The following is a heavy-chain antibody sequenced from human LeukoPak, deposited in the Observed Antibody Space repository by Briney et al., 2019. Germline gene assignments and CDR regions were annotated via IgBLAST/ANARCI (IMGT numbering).Heavy chain of an antibody. Sequence: TGGSLRLSCAASGFTFSSYAMHWVRQPPGKGLEWVAIIWYDGSNKTYEDSVKGRFTISRDNSKNTLYLQMNSLRAEDTAVYYCARGVDYYENSGTIDYWGQGTLVTVSS. CDR2: IWYDGSNK. CDR1: GFTFSSYA. CDR3: ARGVDYYENSGTIDY. D-gene: IGHD3-22*01. J-gene: IGHJ4*02. V-gene: IGHV3-33*08.